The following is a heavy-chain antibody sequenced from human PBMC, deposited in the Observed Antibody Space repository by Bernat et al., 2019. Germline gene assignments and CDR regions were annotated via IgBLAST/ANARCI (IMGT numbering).Heavy chain of an antibody. J-gene: IGHJ4*02. V-gene: IGHV3-30*03. CDR1: GFTFSSYG. D-gene: IGHD6-13*01. CDR2: ISYDGSNK. CDR3: AAAGLDY. Sequence: QVQLVESGGGVVQPGRSLRLSCAASGFTFSSYGMHWVRQAPGKGLEWVAVISYDGSNKYYADSVKGRFTISRDNSKNTLYLQMNSLRAEDTAVYYCAAAGLDYWGQRTLVTVCS.